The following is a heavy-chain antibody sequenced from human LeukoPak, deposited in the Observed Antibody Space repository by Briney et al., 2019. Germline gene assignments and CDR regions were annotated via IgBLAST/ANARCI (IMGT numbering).Heavy chain of an antibody. V-gene: IGHV3-20*04. CDR2: INANGGSI. CDR3: VRHDFWSGFKGGDY. CDR1: GFTFDNYG. Sequence: GGSLRLSCAASGFTFDNYGMSWVRQVPGKGLEWVSSINANGGSIAYADSVRGRFTISRDNAKNSLYLQMNSLRAEDTAFYYCVRHDFWSGFKGGDYWGQGTLVTVSS. J-gene: IGHJ4*02. D-gene: IGHD3-3*01.